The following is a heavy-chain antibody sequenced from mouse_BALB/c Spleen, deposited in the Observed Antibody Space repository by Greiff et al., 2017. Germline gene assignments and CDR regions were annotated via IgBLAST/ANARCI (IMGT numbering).Heavy chain of an antibody. J-gene: IGHJ4*01. CDR3: ASPSYDYDGAMDY. Sequence: EVMLVESGPSLVKPSQTLSLTCSVTGDSITSGYWNWIRKFPGNKLEYMGYISYSGSTYYNPSLKSRISITRDTSKNQYYLQLNSVTTEDTATYYCASPSYDYDGAMDYWGQGTSVTVSS. V-gene: IGHV3-8*02. D-gene: IGHD2-4*01. CDR1: GDSITSGY. CDR2: ISYSGST.